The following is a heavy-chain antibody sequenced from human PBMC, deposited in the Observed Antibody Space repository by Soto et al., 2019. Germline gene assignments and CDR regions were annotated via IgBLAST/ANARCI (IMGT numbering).Heavy chain of an antibody. CDR3: AKERHVGVVVTLYYFDY. D-gene: IGHD3-22*01. Sequence: QVQLVESGGGVVQPGRSLRLSCAASGFTFSSYDMHWVRQAPGKGLEWVAVISYDGSNKYYADSVKGRFTITRDNFKNTLYLQMNSLRAEDTAVYYCAKERHVGVVVTLYYFDYWGQGTLVTVSS. CDR2: ISYDGSNK. V-gene: IGHV3-30*18. CDR1: GFTFSSYD. J-gene: IGHJ4*02.